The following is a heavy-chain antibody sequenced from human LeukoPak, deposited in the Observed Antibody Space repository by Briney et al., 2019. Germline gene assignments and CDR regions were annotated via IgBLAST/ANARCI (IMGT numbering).Heavy chain of an antibody. D-gene: IGHD6-13*01. V-gene: IGHV3-23*01. CDR2: ISGSGDST. CDR1: GFTFSNFA. CDR3: ARESSPIAIGTLDF. J-gene: IGHJ4*02. Sequence: PGGSLRLSCAASGFTFSNFAMSWVRQAPGKGLEWVSAISGSGDSTYYADSVKGRFTISRDNSKNTLYLQMDSLRVEDTAVYYCARESSPIAIGTLDFWGQGTLVTVSS.